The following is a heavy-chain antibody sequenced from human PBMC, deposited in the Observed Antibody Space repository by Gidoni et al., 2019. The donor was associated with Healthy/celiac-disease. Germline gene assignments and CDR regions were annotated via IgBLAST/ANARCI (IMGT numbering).Heavy chain of an antibody. J-gene: IGHJ2*01. Sequence: QVQLQESGPGLVKPSETLSHTCTVSGGSISSYYWSWIRQPAGKGLEWIGRIYTSGSTNYNPSLMSRVTMSVDTSKNQFSLKLSSGTAADTAVYYCARGGGYSYGFYWYFDLWGRGTLVTVSS. V-gene: IGHV4-4*07. CDR1: GGSISSYY. CDR2: IYTSGST. CDR3: ARGGGYSYGFYWYFDL. D-gene: IGHD5-18*01.